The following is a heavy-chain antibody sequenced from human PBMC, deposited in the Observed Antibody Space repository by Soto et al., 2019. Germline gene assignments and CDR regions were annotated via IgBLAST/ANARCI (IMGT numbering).Heavy chain of an antibody. CDR2: ISYDGSNK. CDR1: GFTFSSYA. D-gene: IGHD6-13*01. Sequence: PGGSLRLSCAASGFTFSSYAMHWVRQAPGKGLEWVAVISYDGSNKYYADSVKGRFTISRDNSKNTLYLQMNSLRAEDTAVYYCARDRAAAGTEWFDPWGQGTLVTVSS. CDR3: ARDRAAAGTEWFDP. J-gene: IGHJ5*02. V-gene: IGHV3-30-3*01.